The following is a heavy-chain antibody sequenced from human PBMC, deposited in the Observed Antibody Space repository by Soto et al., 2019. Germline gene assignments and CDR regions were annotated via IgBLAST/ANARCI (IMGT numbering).Heavy chain of an antibody. J-gene: IGHJ3*02. CDR2: IYYSGST. CDR1: GGSISSSSYY. D-gene: IGHD3-10*01. CDR3: ARLRITMVRGVRADAFDI. Sequence: SETLSLTCTVSGGSISSSSYYWGWIRQPPGKGLEWIGSIYYSGSTYYNPSLKSRVTISVDTSKNQFSLKLSSVTAADTAVYYCARLRITMVRGVRADAFDIWGQGTMVTVSS. V-gene: IGHV4-39*01.